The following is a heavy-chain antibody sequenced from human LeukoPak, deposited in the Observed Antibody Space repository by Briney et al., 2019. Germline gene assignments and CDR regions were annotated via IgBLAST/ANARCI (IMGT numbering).Heavy chain of an antibody. CDR2: INPSGGST. J-gene: IGHJ4*02. V-gene: IGHV1-46*01. CDR1: GYTFTSYY. D-gene: IGHD3-22*01. Sequence: GASVKVSCKASGYTFTSYYMHWVRQAPGQGLEWMGIINPSGGSTSYAQKFQGRVTMTRDTSASTAYMELNSLRSEDTSVYYCARAWIYYDGSGYYDYWGQGTLVTVSS. CDR3: ARAWIYYDGSGYYDY.